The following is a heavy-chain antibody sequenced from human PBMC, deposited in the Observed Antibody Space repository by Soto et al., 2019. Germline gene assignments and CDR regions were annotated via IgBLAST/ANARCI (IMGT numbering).Heavy chain of an antibody. Sequence: SETLSLTCAVYGGSFSGYYWSWIRQPPGKGLEWIGEINHSGSTNYNPSIKSRVTITVDTSKNQFSQKLSSVTAADTAVYYFAILNGYCISTNCHGYYGMDVWGQGTTVTVSS. CDR3: AILNGYCISTNCHGYYGMDV. V-gene: IGHV4-34*01. CDR1: GGSFSGYY. CDR2: INHSGST. D-gene: IGHD2-2*03. J-gene: IGHJ6*02.